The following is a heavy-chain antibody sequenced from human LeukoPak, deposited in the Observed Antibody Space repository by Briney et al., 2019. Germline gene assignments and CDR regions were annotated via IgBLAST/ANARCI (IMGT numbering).Heavy chain of an antibody. J-gene: IGHJ3*02. CDR1: GGTFSSYA. V-gene: IGHV1-46*01. Sequence: ASVKVSCKASGGTFSSYAISWVRQAPGQGLEWMGIINPSGGSTSYAQEFQGRVTMTRDTSTSTVYMELSSLRSEDTAVYYCARDSVPFGSGSYSDAFDIWGQGTMVTVSS. CDR2: INPSGGST. CDR3: ARDSVPFGSGSYSDAFDI. D-gene: IGHD3-10*01.